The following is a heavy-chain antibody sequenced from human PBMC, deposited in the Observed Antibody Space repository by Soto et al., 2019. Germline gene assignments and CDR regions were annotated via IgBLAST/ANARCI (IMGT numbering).Heavy chain of an antibody. V-gene: IGHV4-59*01. Sequence: QVQLQESGPGLVKPSETLSLTCTVSGGSISSYYWSWIRQPPGKGLEWIGYIYYSGSTNYNPSLQSRVTISVDTSKNQFSLKLSSVTAADTAVYYCARGGGMFGPWGQGTLVTVSS. CDR3: ARGGGMFGP. D-gene: IGHD2-15*01. CDR1: GGSISSYY. CDR2: IYYSGST. J-gene: IGHJ5*02.